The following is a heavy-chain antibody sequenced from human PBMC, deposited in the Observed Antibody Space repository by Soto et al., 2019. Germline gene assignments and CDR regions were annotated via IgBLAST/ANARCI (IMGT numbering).Heavy chain of an antibody. Sequence: PWGSLRLSWAASGLTFSSYAMSWVRQAPGNGLEWVSFISCSGGSTWYADSVKCRFTISRDNSKNTLYLQMNSLRAEDTAVYYCANWGTYYYDSSGPPPHYYYYYGMDVWGQGTTVTVSS. D-gene: IGHD3-22*01. J-gene: IGHJ6*02. V-gene: IGHV3-23*01. CDR2: ISCSGGST. CDR3: ANWGTYYYDSSGPPPHYYYYYGMDV. CDR1: GLTFSSYA.